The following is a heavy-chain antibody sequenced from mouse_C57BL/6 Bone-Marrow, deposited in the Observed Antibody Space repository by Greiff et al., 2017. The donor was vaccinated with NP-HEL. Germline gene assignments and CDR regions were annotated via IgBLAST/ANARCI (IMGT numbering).Heavy chain of an antibody. J-gene: IGHJ4*01. CDR3: ARPYYGSSYAYAMDY. CDR1: GYSFTDYN. CDR2: INPNYGTT. D-gene: IGHD1-1*01. Sequence: VQLKQSGPELVKPGASVKISCKASGYSFTDYNMNWVKQSNGKSLEWIGVINPNYGTTSYNQKFKGKATLTVDQSSSTAYMQLNRLTSEDSAVYYCARPYYGSSYAYAMDYWGQGTSVTVSS. V-gene: IGHV1-39*01.